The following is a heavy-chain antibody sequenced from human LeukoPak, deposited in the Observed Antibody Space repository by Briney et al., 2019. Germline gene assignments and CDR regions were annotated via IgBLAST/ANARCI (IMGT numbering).Heavy chain of an antibody. CDR3: ARGDIVVVPAANTWFDP. J-gene: IGHJ5*02. CDR2: ISASNGNT. Sequence: ASVKVSCKASGYTFTSYGISWVRQAPGQGREGMGWISASNGNTNYAQKRQGTGTMTADTSTSTAYTELRSLRSDDTAVYDCARGDIVVVPAANTWFDPWGQGTLVTVSS. CDR1: GYTFTSYG. V-gene: IGHV1-18*01. D-gene: IGHD2-2*01.